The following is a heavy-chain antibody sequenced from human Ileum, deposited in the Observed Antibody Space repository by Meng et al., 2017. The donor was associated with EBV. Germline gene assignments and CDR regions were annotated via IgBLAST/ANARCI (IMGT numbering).Heavy chain of an antibody. CDR2: IYHSGTT. V-gene: IGHV4-4*02. D-gene: IGHD3-22*01. Sequence: QVQLQESGPGLVXPXXXXXLTXAXXXSSXCSRNWWCWVRQPPGKGLEWIGEIYHSGTTNYNPSLKSRVTISVDRSKNQISLKLTSVTAADTAVYYCARELPIAYDSSNYPLGWFDPWGQGTLVTVSS. CDR3: ARELPIAYDSSNYPLGWFDP. CDR1: XSSXCSRNW. J-gene: IGHJ5*02.